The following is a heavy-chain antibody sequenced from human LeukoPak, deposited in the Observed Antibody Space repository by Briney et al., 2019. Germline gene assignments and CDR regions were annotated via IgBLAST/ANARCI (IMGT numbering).Heavy chain of an antibody. CDR1: GGSISSGGYY. Sequence: SETLSLTCTVSGGSISSGGYYWSWIRQPPGKGLEWIGYIYHSGSTYYNPSLKSRVTISVDRSKNQFSLKLSSVTAADTAVYYCARARYYDFWSGYCNFDYWGQGTLVTVSS. CDR2: IYHSGST. CDR3: ARARYYDFWSGYCNFDY. V-gene: IGHV4-30-2*01. J-gene: IGHJ4*02. D-gene: IGHD3-3*01.